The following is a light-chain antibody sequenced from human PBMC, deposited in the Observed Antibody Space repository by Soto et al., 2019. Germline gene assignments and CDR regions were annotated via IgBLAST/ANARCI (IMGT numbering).Light chain of an antibody. CDR1: QGITNF. V-gene: IGKV1D-17*01. CDR2: AAS. J-gene: IGKJ4*01. Sequence: NIQMTQSPSAMSASVGDRVTITCRARQGITNFFAWFQQKPGKVPNHLIFAASSLQSGVPSRFSGSGSGTEFTITISSLQPEDFATYYCLQHNSYSVGGGTKVEIK. CDR3: LQHNSYS.